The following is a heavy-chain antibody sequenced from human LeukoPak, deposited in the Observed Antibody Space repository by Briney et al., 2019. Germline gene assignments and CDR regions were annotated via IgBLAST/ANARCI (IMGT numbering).Heavy chain of an antibody. CDR1: GFTFSDSA. J-gene: IGHJ4*02. CDR2: VNGGGSST. CDR3: AKGPVVTLDS. D-gene: IGHD2-21*02. Sequence: GGSQRLSCAASGFTFSDSAMNWVRQAPARGLEWVSSVNGGGSSTYYADSVEGRFTISRDNSRNTLYLQMNSLRVEDTAVYYCAKGPVVTLDSWGQGTLVSVSS. V-gene: IGHV3-23*01.